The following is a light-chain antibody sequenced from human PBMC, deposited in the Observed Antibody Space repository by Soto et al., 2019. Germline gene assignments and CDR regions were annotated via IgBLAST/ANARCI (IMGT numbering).Light chain of an antibody. CDR3: QQYDSYWT. V-gene: IGKV1-5*03. Sequence: DIQMTQSPSTLSASVGDRVTITCRASQRINRWLAWYQQKPGKAPKLLIYKESSLESGVPSRFSGSGSGTDFTLTINSLQPDDFATYYCQQYDSYWTFGQGTKVEIK. J-gene: IGKJ1*01. CDR2: KES. CDR1: QRINRW.